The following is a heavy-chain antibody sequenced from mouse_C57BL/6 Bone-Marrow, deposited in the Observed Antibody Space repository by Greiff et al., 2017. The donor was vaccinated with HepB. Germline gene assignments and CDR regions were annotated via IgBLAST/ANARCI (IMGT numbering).Heavy chain of an antibody. V-gene: IGHV1-19*01. CDR3: ARRGNSNYVAY. CDR1: GYTFTDYY. Sequence: VQLKQSGPVLVKPGASVKMSCKASGYTFTDYYMNWVKQSHGKSLEWIGVINPYNGGTSYNQKFKGKATLTVDKSSSTAYMELNSLTSEDSAVYYCARRGNSNYVAYWGQGTLVTVSA. CDR2: INPYNGGT. D-gene: IGHD2-5*01. J-gene: IGHJ3*01.